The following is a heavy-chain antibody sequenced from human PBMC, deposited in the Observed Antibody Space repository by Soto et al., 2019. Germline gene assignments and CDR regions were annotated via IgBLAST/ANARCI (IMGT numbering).Heavy chain of an antibody. J-gene: IGHJ4*02. Sequence: QVQLVESGGGVVQPGRSLRLSCAASGFTFSGYAMHWVRQAPGKGLEWVAVISYDGSNKYYADSVKGRFTISRDNSKNTLYLQMNSLRAEDTAVYYCARAPSGAVAGTGDYWGQGTLVTVSS. CDR3: ARAPSGAVAGTGDY. CDR1: GFTFSGYA. CDR2: ISYDGSNK. D-gene: IGHD6-19*01. V-gene: IGHV3-30-3*01.